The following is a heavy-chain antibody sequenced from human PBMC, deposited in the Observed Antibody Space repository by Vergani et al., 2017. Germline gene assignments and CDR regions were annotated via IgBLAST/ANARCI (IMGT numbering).Heavy chain of an antibody. J-gene: IGHJ4*02. CDR3: ARPHGDILPPDPRRLDY. CDR1: GYTFTSYG. CDR2: ISGYNGNT. V-gene: IGHV1-18*01. D-gene: IGHD1-1*01. Sequence: QVQLVQSGAEVKKPGASVKVSCKASGYTFTSYGITWVRQAPGQGLEWMGWISGYNGNTNYAQKLQGRVTMTRDTSTSTVYMDLSNLRSEDTAVYYCARPHGDILPPDPRRLDYWGQGTLVTVSS.